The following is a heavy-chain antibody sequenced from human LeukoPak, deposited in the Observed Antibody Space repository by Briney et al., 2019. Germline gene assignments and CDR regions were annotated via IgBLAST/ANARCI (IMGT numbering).Heavy chain of an antibody. J-gene: IGHJ6*03. CDR3: TTEYYASGSDIDV. CDR2: IKRQSDGATT. D-gene: IGHD3-22*01. V-gene: IGHV3-15*01. Sequence: PGGSLRLSCAASGFIFSNALMSWVRQVPGTGLEWVGRIKRQSDGATTQYAAPVKDRFTISRDNSKKTLYLQMNNLKTEDTAVYYCTTEYYASGSDIDVWGKGTTVTVSS. CDR1: GFIFSNAL.